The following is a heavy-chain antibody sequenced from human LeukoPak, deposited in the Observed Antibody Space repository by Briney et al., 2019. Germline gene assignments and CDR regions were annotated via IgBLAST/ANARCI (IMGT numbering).Heavy chain of an antibody. CDR1: GASVSSGRYY. D-gene: IGHD5-18*01. V-gene: IGHV4-61*01. Sequence: KPSETLSLTCTVSGASVSSGRYYWSWIRQPPGKGLEWIGYIYYSGSTNYNPSLKSRVTISVDTSKNQFSLKLSSVTAADTAVYYCARGSRGYTYGWGQGTLVTVSS. CDR2: IYYSGST. J-gene: IGHJ4*02. CDR3: ARGSRGYTYG.